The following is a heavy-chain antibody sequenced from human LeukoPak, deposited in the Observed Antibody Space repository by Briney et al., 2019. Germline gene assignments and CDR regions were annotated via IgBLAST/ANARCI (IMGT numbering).Heavy chain of an antibody. CDR3: ARDFPIVVVPAAMRDYYGMDV. Sequence: ASVKVSCKASGYTFTSYGISWVRQAPGQGLEWMGWISSYNGNTNYAQTLQGRVTMTRDTSTSTAYMELRSLRSDDTAVYYCARDFPIVVVPAAMRDYYGMDVWGKGTTVTVSS. D-gene: IGHD2-2*01. CDR2: ISSYNGNT. J-gene: IGHJ6*04. V-gene: IGHV1-18*04. CDR1: GYTFTSYG.